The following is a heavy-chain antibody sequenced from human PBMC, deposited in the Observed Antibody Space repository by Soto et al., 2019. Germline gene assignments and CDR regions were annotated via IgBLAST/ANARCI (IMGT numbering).Heavy chain of an antibody. J-gene: IGHJ5*02. CDR1: GYXXTSYD. Sequence: QVQLVQSGAEVKKPGASVKVSXKXSGYXXTSYDINXVRXATGQGLEWMGWMNPNSGNTAYAQKFQGRVTMTRNTSISTAYMELSSLRSEDXXVYXXXXXXXDYAVAWGQGTLVTVSS. V-gene: IGHV1-8*01. CDR2: MNPNSGNT. D-gene: IGHD3-16*01. CDR3: XXXXXDYAVA.